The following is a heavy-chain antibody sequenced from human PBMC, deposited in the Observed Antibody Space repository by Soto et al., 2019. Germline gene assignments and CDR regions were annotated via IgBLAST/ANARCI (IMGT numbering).Heavy chain of an antibody. CDR2: ISSSSSYT. Sequence: EVQLLESGGGLVQPGGSLRLSCAASGFTFSSYAMSWIRQAPGKGLEWVSYISSSSSYTNYADSVKGRFTISRDNAKNSLSLQMNSLRAEDTAVYYCARVTFGSFYQDSWGQGTLVTVSS. V-gene: IGHV3-48*04. D-gene: IGHD3-16*01. CDR1: GFTFSSYA. CDR3: ARVTFGSFYQDS. J-gene: IGHJ4*02.